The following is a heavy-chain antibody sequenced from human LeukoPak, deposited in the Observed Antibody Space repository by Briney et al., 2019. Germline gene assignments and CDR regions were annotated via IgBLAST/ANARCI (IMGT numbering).Heavy chain of an antibody. CDR3: ARGGWLQKIRPFDP. Sequence: SETLSLTCAVYGGSFSDYDWSWIRQPPGKGLEWIGYIYYSGSTNYNPSLKSRVTISVDTSKNQFSLKLGSVTAADTAVYYCARGGWLQKIRPFDPWGQGTLVTVSS. D-gene: IGHD5-24*01. CDR1: GGSFSDYD. J-gene: IGHJ5*02. CDR2: IYYSGST. V-gene: IGHV4-59*01.